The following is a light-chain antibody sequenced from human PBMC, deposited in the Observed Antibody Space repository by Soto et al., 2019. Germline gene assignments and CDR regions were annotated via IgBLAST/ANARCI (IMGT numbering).Light chain of an antibody. CDR1: SSDIGTYNY. V-gene: IGLV2-14*01. Sequence: QSALTQPASVSGSPGQSITISCTGTSSDIGTYNYVSWYQQYLGKAPKLMIYEVSNRPSGVSNRFSGSKSGNTASLTISGLQAEDEADYYCTSYTTSSTVLFGGGTKLTVL. CDR2: EVS. J-gene: IGLJ2*01. CDR3: TSYTTSSTVL.